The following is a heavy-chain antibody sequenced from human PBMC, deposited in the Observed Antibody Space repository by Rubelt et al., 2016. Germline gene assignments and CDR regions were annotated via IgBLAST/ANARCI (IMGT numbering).Heavy chain of an antibody. J-gene: IGHJ4*02. CDR2: IYYSGST. V-gene: IGHV4-59*01. CDR3: ARDAWRTFDY. Sequence: QVQLQESGPGLVKPSETLSLTCTVSGGSISSYYWSWIRQPPGKGLEWIGYIYYSGSTNYNPSLKSRVTISVDTSKNQFSLKLSSVTAADTAVYYCARDAWRTFDYWGQGTLVTVSS. CDR1: GGSISSYY.